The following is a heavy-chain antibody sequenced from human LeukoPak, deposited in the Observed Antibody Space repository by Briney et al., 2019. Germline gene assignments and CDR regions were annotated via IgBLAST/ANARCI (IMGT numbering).Heavy chain of an antibody. CDR2: ISGSGGST. Sequence: GGSLRLSCAASGFTFSSYAMSWVRQAPGKGLEWVSAISGSGGSTYCADSVKGRFTISRDNSKNTLYLQMNSPRAEDTAVYYCAKSPIVGAIVYGMDVWGQGTTVTVSS. D-gene: IGHD1-26*01. V-gene: IGHV3-23*01. J-gene: IGHJ6*02. CDR3: AKSPIVGAIVYGMDV. CDR1: GFTFSSYA.